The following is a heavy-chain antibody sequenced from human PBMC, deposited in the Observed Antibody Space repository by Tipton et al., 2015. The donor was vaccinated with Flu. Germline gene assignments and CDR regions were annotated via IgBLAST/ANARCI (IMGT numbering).Heavy chain of an antibody. CDR2: IHYSGSP. V-gene: IGHV4-59*08. J-gene: IGHJ5*02. CDR3: ARRDYSTYVSDPKNRFDP. Sequence: TLSLTCIVSGGSMSGHFWNWIRQPPGKGLEWIGNIHYSGSPHYNPPLKSRVTITVDTSKNQFSLRLTSMTAADTALYYCARRDYSTYVSDPKNRFDPWGQGTLVTVSS. CDR1: GGSMSGHF. D-gene: IGHD4-11*01.